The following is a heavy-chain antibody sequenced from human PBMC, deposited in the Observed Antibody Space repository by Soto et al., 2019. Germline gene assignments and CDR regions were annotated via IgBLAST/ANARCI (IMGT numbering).Heavy chain of an antibody. Sequence: WKNLSITCTVSGDSIGSSRYYWAWVRRPPGKGLEWVGTIYYDGTPYYSPSLKTRLTMSVDTSKNQFSLNLRSILAADTAFYYWPIYFDPSQPPYIDHWGQGVLVTGST. CDR1: GDSIGSSRYY. CDR2: IYYDGTP. J-gene: IGHJ1*01. D-gene: IGHD3-9*01. CDR3: PIYFDPSQPPYIDH. V-gene: IGHV4-39*01.